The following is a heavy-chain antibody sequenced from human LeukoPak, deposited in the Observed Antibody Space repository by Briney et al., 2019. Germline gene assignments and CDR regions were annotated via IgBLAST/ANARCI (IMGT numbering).Heavy chain of an antibody. Sequence: SGGSLRLSXAASGFTFSSYSTNWVCQAPGKGLEWVSYISSSSSTIYYADSVKGRFTISRDNAKNSLYLQMNSLRAEDTAVYYCARGLMPYYYYYMDVWGKGTTVTVSS. CDR3: ARGLMPYYYYYMDV. V-gene: IGHV3-48*01. CDR2: ISSSSSTI. J-gene: IGHJ6*03. D-gene: IGHD2-2*01. CDR1: GFTFSSYS.